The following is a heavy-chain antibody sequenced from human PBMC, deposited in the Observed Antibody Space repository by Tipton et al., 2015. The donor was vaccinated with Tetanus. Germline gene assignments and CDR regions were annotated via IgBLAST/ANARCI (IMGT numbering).Heavy chain of an antibody. V-gene: IGHV6-1*01. CDR1: GDSVSRNTAA. CDR2: TYYRSRRQT. J-gene: IGHJ3*02. Sequence: GLVKPSQTLSLTCAISGDSVSRNTAAWNWIRQSPSRGLEWLGRTYYRSRRQTEYAPSVQGRLTINPDTTKRQFSLHLNSVTPEDTAVYYCARQKDNGFDIWGQGTMVSVSS. CDR3: ARQKDNGFDI.